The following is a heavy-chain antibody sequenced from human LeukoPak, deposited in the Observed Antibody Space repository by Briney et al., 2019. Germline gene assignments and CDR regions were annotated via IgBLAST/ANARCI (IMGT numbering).Heavy chain of an antibody. V-gene: IGHV4-4*07. J-gene: IGHJ4*02. Sequence: SETLSLTCTVSGGSMSGYFWAWIRRPAGKGLEWIGRIYSSGTTNYNLSLKSRVTMSLDTSKNQFSLSLTSVTAADTAVYYCARVLSGSYVDYWGQGTLVTVSS. D-gene: IGHD1-26*01. CDR3: ARVLSGSYVDY. CDR1: GGSMSGYF. CDR2: IYSSGTT.